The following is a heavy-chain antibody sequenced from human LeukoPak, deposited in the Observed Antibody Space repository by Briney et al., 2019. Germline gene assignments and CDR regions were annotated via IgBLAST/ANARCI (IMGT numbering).Heavy chain of an antibody. V-gene: IGHV3-23*01. Sequence: GGSLRLSCAASGFTFSSYAMSWVRQAPGKGLEWVSAIIGSGGSTYYADSVKGRFTISRDNSKNTLYLRMTSLRAADTAVYYCAKARLTGTNLDYWGQGTLVTVSS. CDR1: GFTFSSYA. J-gene: IGHJ4*02. CDR3: AKARLTGTNLDY. CDR2: IIGSGGST. D-gene: IGHD1-7*01.